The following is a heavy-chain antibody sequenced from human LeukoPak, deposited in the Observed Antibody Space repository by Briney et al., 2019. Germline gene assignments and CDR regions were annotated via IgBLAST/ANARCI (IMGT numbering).Heavy chain of an antibody. CDR2: INHSGST. Sequence: SETLSLTCAVYGGSFSGYYWSWIRQPPGKGLEWIGEINHSGSTNYNPSLKSRVTISVDTSKNQFSLKLSSVTAADTAPYYCARGHGVKYSSGWYNYWGQGTLVTVSS. V-gene: IGHV4-34*01. CDR1: GGSFSGYY. CDR3: ARGHGVKYSSGWYNY. D-gene: IGHD6-19*01. J-gene: IGHJ4*02.